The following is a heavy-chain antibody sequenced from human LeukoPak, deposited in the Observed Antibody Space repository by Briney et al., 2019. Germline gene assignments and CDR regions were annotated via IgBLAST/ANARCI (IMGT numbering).Heavy chain of an antibody. V-gene: IGHV4-39*01. Sequence: SETLSLTCTVSGGSISSSSYYWGWIRQPPGKGLEWIGNIYYSGSTYYNPSLKSRVTISVDMSRNQFSLKLSSVPAADTAVYYCASSGSYPYDFDYWGQGTLVTVSS. J-gene: IGHJ4*02. D-gene: IGHD3-16*01. CDR2: IYYSGST. CDR3: ASSGSYPYDFDY. CDR1: GGSISSSSYY.